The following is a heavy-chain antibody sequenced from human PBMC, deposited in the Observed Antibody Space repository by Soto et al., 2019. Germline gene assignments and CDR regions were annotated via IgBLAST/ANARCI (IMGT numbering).Heavy chain of an antibody. CDR3: GSVRPSGYVLS. V-gene: IGHV4-59*02. Sequence: SETLSLTCVVSGGSVTSYHWSWIRQFPGKGLEWIAYTAYTGNTNYNPSLKSRVTISIDASKNQFSLRLASVTAADTAFYYCGSVRPSGYVLSWGQGTLVTVSS. CDR1: GGSVTSYH. D-gene: IGHD6-25*01. CDR2: TAYTGNT. J-gene: IGHJ5*02.